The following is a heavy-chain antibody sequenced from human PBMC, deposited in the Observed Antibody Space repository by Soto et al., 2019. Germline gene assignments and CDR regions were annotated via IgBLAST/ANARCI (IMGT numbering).Heavy chain of an antibody. CDR3: PRDGGNLGFDY. Sequence: GGSLRLSGAASGVSFSTSGITWVRQAPWKGLEWVAKIMPDGIEKYYVDSVKGRFTISRDNAKNSLFLQMNSLRGDDTAVYYCPRDGGNLGFDYCGKGTLVTVSS. CDR1: GVSFSTSG. V-gene: IGHV3-7*01. D-gene: IGHD1-1*01. J-gene: IGHJ4*02. CDR2: IMPDGIEK.